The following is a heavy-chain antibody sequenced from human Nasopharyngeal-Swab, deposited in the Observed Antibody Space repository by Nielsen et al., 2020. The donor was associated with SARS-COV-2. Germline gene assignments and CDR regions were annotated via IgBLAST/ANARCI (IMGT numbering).Heavy chain of an antibody. Sequence: WVRQAPGQGPEWLGLIIPSEGSTAYAQKFQGRVTMTRDTSTSTAYMELSSLRSDDTAVYFCARGAVHHMFDLWGQGTRVTVSS. CDR3: ARGAVHHMFDL. CDR2: IIPSEGST. J-gene: IGHJ5*02. V-gene: IGHV1-46*01. D-gene: IGHD2-21*01.